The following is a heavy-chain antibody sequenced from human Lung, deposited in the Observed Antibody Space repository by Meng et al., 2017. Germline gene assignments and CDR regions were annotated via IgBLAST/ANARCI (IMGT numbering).Heavy chain of an antibody. CDR3: ARYLAGGYGDYFDY. D-gene: IGHD4-17*01. CDR2: IYHSGST. J-gene: IGHJ4*02. V-gene: IGHV4-4*02. Sequence: QGQQEESGPGLVKPSGTLSLTCAVSGGSISSSNWGSWVRQPPGKGLEWIGEIYHSGSTNYNPSLKSRVTISVDKSKNQFSLKLSSVTAADTAVYYCARYLAGGYGDYFDYWGQGTLVTVFS. CDR1: GGSISSSNW.